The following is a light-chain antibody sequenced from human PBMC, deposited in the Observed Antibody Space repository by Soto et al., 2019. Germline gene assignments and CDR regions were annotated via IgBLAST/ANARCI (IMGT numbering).Light chain of an antibody. CDR3: QQYGDMWT. CDR2: GAS. J-gene: IGKJ1*01. CDR1: QSVSSD. Sequence: EIVMTQSPATLSVSPGERATLSCRASQSVSSDLAWYHQKPGQAPRLLIYGASTRATGIPARFSGSGSGTDFTLTINRLEPEDFAVYFCQQYGDMWTFGQGTK. V-gene: IGKV3-15*01.